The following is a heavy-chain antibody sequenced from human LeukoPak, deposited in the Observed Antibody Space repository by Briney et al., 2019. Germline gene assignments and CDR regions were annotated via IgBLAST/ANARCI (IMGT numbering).Heavy chain of an antibody. CDR2: IRYDGSNE. CDR1: GFTFSSYG. CDR3: AKGTIVAATTTPFDY. V-gene: IGHV3-30*02. J-gene: IGHJ4*02. D-gene: IGHD1-26*01. Sequence: GGSLRLSCAASGFTFSSYGIHWVRQAPGKGLEWVAFIRYDGSNEYYADSVKGRFTISRDNSKNTLFLQMNSLRPEDTAVYYCAKGTIVAATTTPFDYWGQGTLVTVSS.